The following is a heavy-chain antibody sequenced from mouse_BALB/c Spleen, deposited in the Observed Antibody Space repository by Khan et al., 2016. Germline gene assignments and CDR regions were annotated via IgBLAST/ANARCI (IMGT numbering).Heavy chain of an antibody. CDR2: INPDSSTI. CDR1: GFAFSSYW. Sequence: EVKLLESGGGLVQPGGSLKLSCTTSGFAFSSYWLSWVRQAPGRGLEWIGEINPDSSTINYTPSLKDKFIISRDNAKNTLYLQMSKVRSEDTALYYCPRNWDVGFDYWGQGTTLTFSS. CDR3: PRNWDVGFDY. J-gene: IGHJ2*01. D-gene: IGHD4-1*01. V-gene: IGHV4-1*02.